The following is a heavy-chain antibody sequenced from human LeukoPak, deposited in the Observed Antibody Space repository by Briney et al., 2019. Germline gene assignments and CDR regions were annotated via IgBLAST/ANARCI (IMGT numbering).Heavy chain of an antibody. V-gene: IGHV3-21*01. Sequence: GGSLRLSCAASGFTFSSYSMNWVRQAPGKGVEWVSSISSSSSYIYYADSVKGRFTISRDNAKNSLYLQMNSLRAEDTAVYYCARDDLTVTLDYWGQGTLVTVSS. CDR1: GFTFSSYS. CDR2: ISSSSSYI. J-gene: IGHJ4*02. CDR3: ARDDLTVTLDY. D-gene: IGHD4-17*01.